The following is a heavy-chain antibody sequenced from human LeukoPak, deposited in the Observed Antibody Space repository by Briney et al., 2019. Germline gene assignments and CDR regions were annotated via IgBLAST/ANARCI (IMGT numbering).Heavy chain of an antibody. CDR2: ISNGGSDK. CDR3: ARDVGDCSSSSRYIPADW. CDR1: GFTFSLYP. D-gene: IGHD2-2*02. Sequence: GGSLRLSCAASGFTFSLYPMHWVRQASGKGLEWVAVISNGGSDKYYAESVKGRFTISRDNSKSTLYLQMNSLSAEDTAVYYCARDVGDCSSSSRYIPADWWGQGTLVTVSS. V-gene: IGHV3-30*01. J-gene: IGHJ4*02.